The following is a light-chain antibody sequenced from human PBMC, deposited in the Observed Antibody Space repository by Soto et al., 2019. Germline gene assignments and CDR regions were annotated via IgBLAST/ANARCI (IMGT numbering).Light chain of an antibody. CDR2: KAS. CDR3: QQYHTYPCT. J-gene: IGKJ1*01. CDR1: QSINSW. V-gene: IGKV1-5*03. Sequence: DIQMTQSPSTVSASVGDRFTITCRASQSINSWLAWYQQKPGKAPKLLIYKASSLESGVPSRFSGSGSGTEFTLTISSLQPDDFATYYCQQYHTYPCTFGQGTKVEI.